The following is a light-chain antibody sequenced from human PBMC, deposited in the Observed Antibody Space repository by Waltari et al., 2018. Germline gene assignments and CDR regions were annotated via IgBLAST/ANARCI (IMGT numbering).Light chain of an antibody. CDR2: AAS. J-gene: IGKJ1*01. CDR1: QGISSF. V-gene: IGKV1-9*01. CDR3: QQVNSYMWT. Sequence: DIQLTQSPSFLSASIGDRVTITCRASQGISSFLAWYQQKSGNAPKLLIYAASTLQSGVPSRFSGSGSGTEFTLTISSLQPEDFATYYCQQVNSYMWTFGQGTKVDIK.